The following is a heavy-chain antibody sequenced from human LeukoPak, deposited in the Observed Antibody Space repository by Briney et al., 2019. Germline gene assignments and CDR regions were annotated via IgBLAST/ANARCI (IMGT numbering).Heavy chain of an antibody. CDR1: GFTFSSYS. J-gene: IGHJ4*02. CDR3: ARVVPGTGFFY. Sequence: GGSLRLSCAASGFTFSSYSMNWVRQAPGKGLEWVSSISSTSSHIYYADSVKGRFTISGDNAKNSLYLQMNSLRAEDTAVYYCARVVPGTGFFYWGQGTLVTVSS. V-gene: IGHV3-21*01. CDR2: ISSTSSHI. D-gene: IGHD2-8*02.